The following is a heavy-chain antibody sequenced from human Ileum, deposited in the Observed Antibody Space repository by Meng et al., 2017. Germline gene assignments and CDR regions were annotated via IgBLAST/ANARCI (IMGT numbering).Heavy chain of an antibody. CDR2: AST. D-gene: IGHD7-27*01. Sequence: QGHVPGSGPGLGGPAETLSLLCTVSGGSVSSDGFQWGWVRQPPGKGLEWIGYASTNYNPSLKSRVTISLDTSKNQFSLELSSVTAADTAVYYCARDHWGSLDYWGQGILVTVSS. CDR3: ARDHWGSLDY. J-gene: IGHJ4*02. V-gene: IGHV4-61*08. CDR1: GGSVSSDGFQ.